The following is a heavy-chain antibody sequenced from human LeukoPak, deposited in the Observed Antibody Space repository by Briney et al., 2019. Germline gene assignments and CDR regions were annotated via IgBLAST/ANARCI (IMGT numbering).Heavy chain of an antibody. J-gene: IGHJ4*02. D-gene: IGHD2-2*01. CDR2: ISGSGGST. Sequence: GGSLRLSCAASGFTFSTYAMTWVRQAPGEGLEWVSGISGSGGSTYYTDSVKGRFTISRDNSRNTLHLQMSSLRAEDTALYYCVKDRCDRTTCPEVWGQGTLVTVSS. CDR3: VKDRCDRTTCPEV. CDR1: GFTFSTYA. V-gene: IGHV3-23*01.